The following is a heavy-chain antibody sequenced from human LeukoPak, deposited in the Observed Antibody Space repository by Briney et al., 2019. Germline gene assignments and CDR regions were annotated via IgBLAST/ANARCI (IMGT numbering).Heavy chain of an antibody. D-gene: IGHD6-19*01. J-gene: IGHJ6*02. CDR3: ARGSHSSGWFRDYYYYGMDV. CDR2: INHSGST. Sequence: SQTLSLTCTVSGGSISSGGYYWSWIRQPPGTGLEWIGEINHSGSTNYNPSLKSRVTISVDTSKNQFSLKLSSVTAADTAVYYCARGSHSSGWFRDYYYYGMDVWGQGTTVTVSS. CDR1: GGSISSGGYY. V-gene: IGHV4-30-2*01.